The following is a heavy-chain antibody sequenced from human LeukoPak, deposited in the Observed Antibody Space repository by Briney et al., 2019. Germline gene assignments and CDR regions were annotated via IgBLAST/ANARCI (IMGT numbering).Heavy chain of an antibody. CDR3: AKARNSDYRFGFDI. Sequence: GGSLRLSCAASGFTFSSYWMHCVRQAPGKGLVWVSRINSDGSSTSYADSVKGRFTISRDNAKNTLYLQMSSLRAEDTAVYYCAKARNSDYRFGFDIWGQGTMVTVSS. CDR2: INSDGSST. CDR1: GFTFSSYW. V-gene: IGHV3-74*01. J-gene: IGHJ3*02. D-gene: IGHD4-11*01.